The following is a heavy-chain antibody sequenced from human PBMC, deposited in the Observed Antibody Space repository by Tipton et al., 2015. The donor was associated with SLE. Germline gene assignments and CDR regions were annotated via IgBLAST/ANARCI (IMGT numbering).Heavy chain of an antibody. V-gene: IGHV4-31*03. Sequence: TLSLTCSVSGVSINNGYYYWSWIRQHPGRGLEWIGSIFYSGITYYNPSLKSRVVISVDTSENEVSLNLNSVTAADTAVYFCARQRGYYDGTPFPPWNFDLWGQGTLVTVSS. D-gene: IGHD3-16*01. CDR2: IFYSGIT. J-gene: IGHJ5*02. CDR1: GVSINNGYYY. CDR3: ARQRGYYDGTPFPPWNFDL.